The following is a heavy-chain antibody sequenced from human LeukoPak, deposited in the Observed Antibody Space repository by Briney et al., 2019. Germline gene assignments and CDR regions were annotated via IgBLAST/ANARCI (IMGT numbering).Heavy chain of an antibody. V-gene: IGHV4-61*01. D-gene: IGHD1-26*01. J-gene: IGHJ4*02. Sequence: SETLSLTCTVSGGSVSSGSYYWSWIRQPPGKGLEWIGYIYYSGSTNYNPSLKSRVTISVDTSKNQFSLKLSSVTAADTAVYYCATALIVGATVVPGGYWGQGTLVTVSS. CDR2: IYYSGST. CDR3: ATALIVGATVVPGGY. CDR1: GGSVSSGSYY.